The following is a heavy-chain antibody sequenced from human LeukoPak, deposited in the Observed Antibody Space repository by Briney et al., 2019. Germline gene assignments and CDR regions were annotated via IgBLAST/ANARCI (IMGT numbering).Heavy chain of an antibody. J-gene: IGHJ5*02. CDR3: ARDEEGARFDP. Sequence: ASVTVSCKASGYTFTGYYMHWVRQAPGQGLEWMGWINPNSGGTNYAQKFQGRVTMTRETSISTAHMELNRLRSDATDVYSFARDEEGARFDPWRQGTLVTVSS. CDR1: GYTFTGYY. V-gene: IGHV1-2*02. CDR2: INPNSGGT.